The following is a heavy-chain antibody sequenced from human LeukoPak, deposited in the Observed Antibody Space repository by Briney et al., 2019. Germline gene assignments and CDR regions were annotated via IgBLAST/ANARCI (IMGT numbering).Heavy chain of an antibody. D-gene: IGHD4-17*01. J-gene: IGHJ4*02. CDR1: GYTFSDFG. V-gene: IGHV1-18*01. Sequence: ASVKVSCKASGYTFSDFGITWVRQAPGQGVEWMGWIGAYNDNTNYPQKFQGRVTLTTDTSTSTAYMELRSLTSDDTALYYCARAGAAVTMFFDFWGQGTLVTVSS. CDR2: IGAYNDNT. CDR3: ARAGAAVTMFFDF.